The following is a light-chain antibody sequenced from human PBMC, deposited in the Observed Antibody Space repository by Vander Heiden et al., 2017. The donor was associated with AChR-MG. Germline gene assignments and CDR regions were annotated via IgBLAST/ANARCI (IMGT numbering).Light chain of an antibody. CDR1: STDVANYHL. CDR3: CSYAGTSTWV. CDR2: EVT. Sequence: QSALTQPASVSASPGQSITIYCTVSSTDVANYHLVSWYQQPTDKAPKLMIYEVTKLPSGVSSRFSGSKAGNTASLTISEHQAEDEADYYCCSYAGTSTWVFGGGTKLTVL. J-gene: IGLJ3*02. V-gene: IGLV2-23*02.